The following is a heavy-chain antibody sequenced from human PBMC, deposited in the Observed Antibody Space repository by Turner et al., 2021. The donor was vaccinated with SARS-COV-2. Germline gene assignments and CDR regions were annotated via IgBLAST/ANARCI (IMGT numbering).Heavy chain of an antibody. CDR2: INHNSGGT. J-gene: IGHJ5*02. D-gene: IGHD5-18*01. CDR1: GYPFTGYY. Sequence: LVQSGAEVKKPGASVKLSCSSSGYPFTGYYLHWVRQAPGQGREWMGWINHNSGGTNYAQKLQGRVTMTRDKSIRTAYMELSSRRSDDTAVYYCARDDTVDTAMVNWFDPWGQGTLVSVSS. CDR3: ARDDTVDTAMVNWFDP. V-gene: IGHV1-2*02.